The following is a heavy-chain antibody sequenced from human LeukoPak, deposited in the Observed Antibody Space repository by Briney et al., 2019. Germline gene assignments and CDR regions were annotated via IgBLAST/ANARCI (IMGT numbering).Heavy chain of an antibody. J-gene: IGHJ4*02. CDR2: ISAYNGNT. CDR1: GYTFTSYG. Sequence: ASVKVSCKASGYTFTSYGISWVRQAPGQGLEWMGWISAYNGNTNYAQKLQGRVTMTTDTSTSTAYMELRSLRSDDTAVYYCARALLRFGEYYFDYWGQGTLVTVSS. CDR3: ARALLRFGEYYFDY. V-gene: IGHV1-18*04. D-gene: IGHD3-10*01.